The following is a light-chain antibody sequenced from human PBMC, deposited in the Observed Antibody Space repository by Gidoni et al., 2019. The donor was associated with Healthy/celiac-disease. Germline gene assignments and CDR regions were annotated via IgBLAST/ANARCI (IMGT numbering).Light chain of an antibody. CDR2: GAS. CDR1: QSVSSRY. Sequence: ELVLTPSPGTLSLSPGERATLSCRASQSVSSRYLAWYQQKPGQAPRLLIYGASSRATGIPDRFSGSESGTDFTLTISRLEPEDFAVYYCQQYGSSLMCSFGQGTKLEIK. J-gene: IGKJ2*04. CDR3: QQYGSSLMCS. V-gene: IGKV3-20*01.